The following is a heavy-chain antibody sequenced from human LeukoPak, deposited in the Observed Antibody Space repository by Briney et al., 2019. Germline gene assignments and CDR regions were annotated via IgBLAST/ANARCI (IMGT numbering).Heavy chain of an antibody. Sequence: GGSLRLSCAASGLTFDDYAMHWVRQAPGKGLEWVSGISWNSGSIGYADSVKGRFTISRDNAKNSLYLQMNSLRAEDTALYYCAKDYGITGTSDAFDIWGQGTMVTVSS. D-gene: IGHD1-20*01. CDR1: GLTFDDYA. CDR3: AKDYGITGTSDAFDI. CDR2: ISWNSGSI. J-gene: IGHJ3*02. V-gene: IGHV3-9*01.